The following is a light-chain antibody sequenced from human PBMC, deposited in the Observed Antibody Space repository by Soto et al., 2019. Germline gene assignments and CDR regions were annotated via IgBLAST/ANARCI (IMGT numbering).Light chain of an antibody. CDR2: DAS. Sequence: DIQMTQSPSTLSASVGDRVTITCRASQSITNWLAWYQQRPGKAPKLLIYDASTLESGVPSRFSGSGSETEFNLSISSLQSDDFATYYCQQYKIYSQTFCQGTKVNI. CDR1: QSITNW. J-gene: IGKJ1*01. V-gene: IGKV1-5*01. CDR3: QQYKIYSQT.